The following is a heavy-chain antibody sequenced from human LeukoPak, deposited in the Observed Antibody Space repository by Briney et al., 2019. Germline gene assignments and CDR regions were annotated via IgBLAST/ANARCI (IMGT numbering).Heavy chain of an antibody. D-gene: IGHD2/OR15-2a*01. J-gene: IGHJ4*02. CDR3: ARSINSLYAYFDY. V-gene: IGHV3-23*01. CDR2: IGGSASGT. Sequence: GGSLRLSCAASGFTFSSYTMSWVRQAPGKGLEWVSNIGGSASGTFYSDSVKGRFTISRDNSKNTLCLQMNSLRAEDTAVYYCARSINSLYAYFDYWGQGALVTVSS. CDR1: GFTFSSYT.